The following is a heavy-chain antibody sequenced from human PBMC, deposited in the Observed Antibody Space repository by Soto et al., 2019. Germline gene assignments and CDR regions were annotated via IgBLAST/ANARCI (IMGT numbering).Heavy chain of an antibody. V-gene: IGHV5-10-1*01. CDR2: IDPTDSAT. Sequence: GESLKISCKTSGHRFTTYWISWVRQMPGKGLEYMGKIDPTDSATNYSPSFEGHVTFSVDRSTSTAYVRWNSLKASDTAMYYCASPTMTSTSFYYAMDVWGQGTTVTVSS. D-gene: IGHD4-17*01. CDR3: ASPTMTSTSFYYAMDV. CDR1: GHRFTTYW. J-gene: IGHJ6*02.